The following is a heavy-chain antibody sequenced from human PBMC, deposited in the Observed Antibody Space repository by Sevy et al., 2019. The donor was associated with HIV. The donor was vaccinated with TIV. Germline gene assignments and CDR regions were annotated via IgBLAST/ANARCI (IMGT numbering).Heavy chain of an antibody. CDR1: GFTFSSYA. CDR3: ARERVTGPQVYYYYYGMDV. Sequence: GGSLRLSCAASGFTFSSYAMHWVRQAPGKGLEWVAVISYEGSNKYYADSVKGRFTISRDNSKNTLYLQMNSLRAEDTAVYYCARERVTGPQVYYYYYGMDVWGQGTTVTVSS. D-gene: IGHD1-20*01. J-gene: IGHJ6*02. V-gene: IGHV3-30-3*01. CDR2: ISYEGSNK.